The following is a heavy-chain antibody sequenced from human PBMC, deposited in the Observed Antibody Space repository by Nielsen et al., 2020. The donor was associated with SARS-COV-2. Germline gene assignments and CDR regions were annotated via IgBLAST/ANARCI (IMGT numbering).Heavy chain of an antibody. CDR3: ARERREYSYGFPDH. V-gene: IGHV4-31*11. Sequence: LRLSCAVSGASINDNDYYWSWIRQHPGKGLEWIGYISPSGITYYNPSVRSRVTILVDRSKKQFSLKLSSVTAADTAVYYCARERREYSYGFPDHWGQGTRVTVSS. CDR2: ISPSGIT. D-gene: IGHD5-18*01. CDR1: GASINDNDYY. J-gene: IGHJ4*02.